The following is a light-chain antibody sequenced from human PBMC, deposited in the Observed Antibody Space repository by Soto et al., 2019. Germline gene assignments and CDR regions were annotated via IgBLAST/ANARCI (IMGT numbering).Light chain of an antibody. CDR2: DAS. V-gene: IGKV3-11*01. Sequence: EVVLTQSPATLSLSPGERATLSCRTSQSVSNYLAWYQQKPGQAPRLLIYDASNRAAGIPARFSGSGSETDFTLTISDVEPEDFAVYYCHQRQSWPRTFGQGTKVDIK. CDR3: HQRQSWPRT. J-gene: IGKJ1*01. CDR1: QSVSNY.